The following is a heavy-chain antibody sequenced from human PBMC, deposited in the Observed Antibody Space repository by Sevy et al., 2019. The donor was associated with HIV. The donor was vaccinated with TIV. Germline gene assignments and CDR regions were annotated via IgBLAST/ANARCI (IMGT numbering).Heavy chain of an antibody. D-gene: IGHD5-12*01. J-gene: IGHJ6*02. CDR3: AKDFTGYDGMDV. CDR1: GISFTTSG. Sequence: GGSLRLSCVVSGISFTTSGMHWVRQAPGKGLEWVAVISYHGRDKFYAESVKGRSTISRDNSKNMLDLQMNSLRAEDTAVYYCAKDFTGYDGMDVWGQGTMVTVSS. V-gene: IGHV3-30*18. CDR2: ISYHGRDK.